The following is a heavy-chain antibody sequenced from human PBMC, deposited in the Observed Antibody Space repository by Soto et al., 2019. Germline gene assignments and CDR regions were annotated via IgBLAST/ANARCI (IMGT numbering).Heavy chain of an antibody. CDR2: VSNDGSNK. CDR1: EFTFSSYA. D-gene: IGHD2-8*01. V-gene: IGHV3-30*18. CDR3: AKDQSTNSRSYHALDV. J-gene: IGHJ6*02. Sequence: QVQLVESGGGVVQPGESLRLSCAASEFTFSSYAMHWVRQAPGKGLEWVAVVSNDGSNKYYADSVKGRFTISRDNSKNTLTLQMNSRRAEDTAVYYCAKDQSTNSRSYHALDVWGQGNTVTVSS.